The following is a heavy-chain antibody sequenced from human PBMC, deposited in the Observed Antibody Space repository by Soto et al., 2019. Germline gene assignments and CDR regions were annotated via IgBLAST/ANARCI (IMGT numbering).Heavy chain of an antibody. V-gene: IGHV4-31*03. CDR3: AREDCSGDSCYFDY. CDR1: CGSISSGGYY. Sequence: PSETLSLSCTVSCGSISSGGYYWSWIRQHPGKGLEWIGYIYYSGSTDYNPSLKSRVTISLDTSTNQFSLKLSSVTAADTAFYYCAREDCSGDSCYFDYWGQGTPVTVSS. CDR2: IYYSGST. D-gene: IGHD2-15*01. J-gene: IGHJ4*02.